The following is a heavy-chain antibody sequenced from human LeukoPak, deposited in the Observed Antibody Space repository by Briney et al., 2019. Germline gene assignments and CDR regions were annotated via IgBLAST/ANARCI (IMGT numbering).Heavy chain of an antibody. J-gene: IGHJ4*02. V-gene: IGHV3-23*01. CDR3: AKGNSGYNSGYYYHFFDY. Sequence: GGSLRLSCAGSGFTFNTYAMSWVRQAPGKGLEWVSSIGGGGGTYYADSLKGRFTISRDNSKNTLYPQMNSLRAEDTAVYYCAKGNSGYNSGYYYHFFDYWGQGTLVTVSS. CDR1: GFTFNTYA. D-gene: IGHD5-12*01. CDR2: IGGGGGT.